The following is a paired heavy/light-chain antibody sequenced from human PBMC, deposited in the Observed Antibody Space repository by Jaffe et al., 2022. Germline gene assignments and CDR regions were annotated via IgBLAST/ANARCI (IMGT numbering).Heavy chain of an antibody. Sequence: QAQLVQSGAEVKKPGASVKVSCKASGYIFTTYGISWVRQAPGQGLEWMGWISTYNGNTKYAQNVQGRVTMTTDTSTSTAYMELRSLRSDDTAVYYCARDIQTYYYGSGSYALVGLWGQGTLVTVSS. J-gene: IGHJ4*02. CDR3: ARDIQTYYYGSGSYALVGL. CDR1: GYIFTTYG. V-gene: IGHV1-18*01. CDR2: ISTYNGNT. D-gene: IGHD3-10*01.
Light chain of an antibody. CDR3: SSYAGSNNLGV. CDR2: EVS. J-gene: IGLJ3*02. CDR1: SSDVGGYNY. Sequence: QSALTQPPSASGSPGQSVTISCTGTSSDVGGYNYVSWYQQHPGKAPKLMIYEVSKRPSGVPDRFSGSKSGNTASLTVSGLQAEDEADYYCSSYAGSNNLGVFGGGTKLTVL. V-gene: IGLV2-8*01.